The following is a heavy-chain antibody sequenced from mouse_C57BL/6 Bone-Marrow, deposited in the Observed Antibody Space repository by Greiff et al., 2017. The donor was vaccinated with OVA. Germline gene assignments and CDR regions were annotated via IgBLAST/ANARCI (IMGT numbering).Heavy chain of an antibody. CDR1: GFTFSDYG. V-gene: IGHV5-15*01. CDR2: ISNLAYSI. J-gene: IGHJ4*01. D-gene: IGHD1-1*01. Sequence: EVKLVESGGGLVQPGGSLKLSCAASGFTFSDYGMAWVRQAPRKGPEWVAFISNLAYSIYYADTVTGRFTISRENAKNTLYLEMSSLRSEDTAMYYCARQGPYGSSYGYAMDYWGQGTSVTVSS. CDR3: ARQGPYGSSYGYAMDY.